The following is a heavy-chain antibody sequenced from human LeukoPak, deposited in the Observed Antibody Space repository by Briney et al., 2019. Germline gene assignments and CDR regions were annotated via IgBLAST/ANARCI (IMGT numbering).Heavy chain of an antibody. D-gene: IGHD6-19*01. CDR3: ARDHGSGPDY. Sequence: SETLSLTCAVYGGSFSGYYWSWIRQPPGKGLEWIGEINHSGSTNYNPSLKSRVTISVDTSKNQFSLKLSSVTAADTAVYYCARDHGSGPDYWGQGTLVTVSS. CDR2: INHSGST. V-gene: IGHV4-34*01. CDR1: GGSFSGYY. J-gene: IGHJ4*02.